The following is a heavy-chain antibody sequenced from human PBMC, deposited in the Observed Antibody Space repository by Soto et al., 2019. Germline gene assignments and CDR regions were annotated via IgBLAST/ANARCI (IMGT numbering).Heavy chain of an antibody. J-gene: IGHJ6*03. CDR2: IKSKTDGGTT. Sequence: GGSLRLSCAASGFTFSNAWMSWVRQAPGKGLEWVGRIKSKTDGGTTDYAAPVKGRFTISRDDSKNTLYLQMNSLKTEDTAVYYCTTVSRSINYGSGSYPYYYMDVWGKGTTVTVSS. V-gene: IGHV3-15*01. CDR1: GFTFSNAW. CDR3: TTVSRSINYGSGSYPYYYMDV. D-gene: IGHD3-10*01.